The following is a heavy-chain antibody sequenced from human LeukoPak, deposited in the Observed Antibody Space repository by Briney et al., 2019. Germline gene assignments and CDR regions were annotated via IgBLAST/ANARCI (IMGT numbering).Heavy chain of an antibody. D-gene: IGHD5-18*01. CDR3: ARVYVGTDMVDFDY. V-gene: IGHV3-33*01. Sequence: PGGSLRLSCAASGFTFSSYGMHWVRQAPGKGLEGVAVIWYDGSNKYYADSVKGRFTISRDNSKNTLYLQMNSLRAEDTAVYYCARVYVGTDMVDFDYWGQGTLVTVSS. CDR2: IWYDGSNK. J-gene: IGHJ4*02. CDR1: GFTFSSYG.